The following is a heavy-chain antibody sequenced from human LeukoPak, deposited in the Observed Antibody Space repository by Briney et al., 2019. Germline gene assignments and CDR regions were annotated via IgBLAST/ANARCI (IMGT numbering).Heavy chain of an antibody. CDR1: GFTFSRYW. V-gene: IGHV3-7*01. CDR2: IKQDGSEK. J-gene: IGHJ4*02. CDR3: AREAIAVAGTHFDY. Sequence: GGSLRLSCAASGFTFSRYWMRWVRQAPGKGLEWVANIKQDGSEKYYVDSVKGRFTISRDNAKNSLYLQMNSLRAEDTAVYYCAREAIAVAGTHFDYWGQGTLATVSS. D-gene: IGHD6-19*01.